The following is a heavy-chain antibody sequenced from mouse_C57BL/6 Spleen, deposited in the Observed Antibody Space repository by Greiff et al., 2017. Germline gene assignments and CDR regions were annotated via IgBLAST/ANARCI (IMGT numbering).Heavy chain of an antibody. Sequence: QVQLQQSGAELVKPGASVKISCKASGYAFSSYWMNWVKQRPGKGLEWIGQIYPGDGDTNYNGKFKGKATLTADKSSSTAYMQLSSLTSEDSAVYFCARRRVITTVVAPFDYWGQGTTLTVSS. CDR2: IYPGDGDT. D-gene: IGHD1-1*01. CDR3: ARRRVITTVVAPFDY. CDR1: GYAFSSYW. J-gene: IGHJ2*01. V-gene: IGHV1-80*01.